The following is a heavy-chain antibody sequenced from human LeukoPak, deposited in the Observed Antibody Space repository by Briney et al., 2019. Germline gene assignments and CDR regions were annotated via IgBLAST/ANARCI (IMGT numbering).Heavy chain of an antibody. J-gene: IGHJ4*02. CDR1: GFTFSSYA. D-gene: IGHD3-22*01. Sequence: QTGGSLRLSCAASGFTFSSYAMSWVRQAPGKGLEWVSAISGSGGSTYYADPVKGRFTISRDNSKNTLYLQMNSLRAEDTAVYYCAKRSPYYYDSSHIDYWGQGTLVTVSS. CDR2: ISGSGGST. V-gene: IGHV3-23*01. CDR3: AKRSPYYYDSSHIDY.